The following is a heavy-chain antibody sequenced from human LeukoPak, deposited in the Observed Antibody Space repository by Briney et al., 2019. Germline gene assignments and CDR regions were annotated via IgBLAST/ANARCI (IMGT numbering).Heavy chain of an antibody. CDR3: ARPRDSSGPRGAFDI. D-gene: IGHD3-22*01. CDR1: GYSFTNYW. V-gene: IGHV5-51*01. Sequence: PGESLKISCKGSGYSFTNYWIGWVRQMPGKGLEWMGIIYPGDSDTRYSPSFQGQVTISADKSISTAYLQWSSLKASDTAMFYCARPRDSSGPRGAFDIWGQGTMVTVSS. J-gene: IGHJ3*02. CDR2: IYPGDSDT.